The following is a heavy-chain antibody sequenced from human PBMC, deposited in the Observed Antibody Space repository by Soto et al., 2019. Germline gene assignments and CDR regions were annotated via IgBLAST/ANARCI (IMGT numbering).Heavy chain of an antibody. CDR3: AMSGYCSSTSCYGWDYYYYGMDV. CDR2: IYYSGST. V-gene: IGHV4-31*03. D-gene: IGHD2-2*01. J-gene: IGHJ6*02. Sequence: QVQLQESGPGLVKPSQTLSLTCTVSGGSISSGGYYWSWIRQHPGKGMEWIGYIYYSGSTYYNPALKSRVTISVDTSKNQVSLKLSSVTAADTAVYYCAMSGYCSSTSCYGWDYYYYGMDVWGQGTTVTVSS. CDR1: GGSISSGGYY.